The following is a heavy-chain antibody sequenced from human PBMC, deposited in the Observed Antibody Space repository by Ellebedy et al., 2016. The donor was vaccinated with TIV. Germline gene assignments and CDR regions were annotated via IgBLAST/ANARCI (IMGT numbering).Heavy chain of an antibody. CDR2: INSDGSSP. J-gene: IGHJ5*02. V-gene: IGHV3-74*01. Sequence: PGGSLRLSCAASGFTFSSYWMHWVRQAPGKGLVWVSRINSDGSSPIYADSVKGRFTISRDNAKNTLYLQMNSLRAEDTAVYYCARDGGSGSYNWFDPWGQGTLVTVSS. D-gene: IGHD3-10*01. CDR3: ARDGGSGSYNWFDP. CDR1: GFTFSSYW.